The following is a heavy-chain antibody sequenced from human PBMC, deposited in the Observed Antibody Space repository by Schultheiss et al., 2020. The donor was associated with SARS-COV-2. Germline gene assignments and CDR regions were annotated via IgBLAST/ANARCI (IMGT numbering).Heavy chain of an antibody. CDR2: IYYSGST. CDR1: GGSISSGGYY. Sequence: SETLSLTCTVSGGSISSGGYYWSWIRQHPGKGLEWIGYIYYSGSTYYNPSLKSRVTISVDTSKNQFSLKLSSVTAADTAVYYCARARTWFGTYGMDVWGQGTTVTVSS. D-gene: IGHD3-10*01. V-gene: IGHV4-31*03. CDR3: ARARTWFGTYGMDV. J-gene: IGHJ6*02.